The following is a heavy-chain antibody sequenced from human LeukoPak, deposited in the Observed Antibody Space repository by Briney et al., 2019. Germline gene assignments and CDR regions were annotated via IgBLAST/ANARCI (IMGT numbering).Heavy chain of an antibody. CDR1: GCTFTSYG. D-gene: IGHD1-1*01. J-gene: IGHJ6*03. V-gene: IGHV1-18*01. Sequence: ASVKVSCKASGCTFTSYGISWVRQAPGQGLEWMGWISAYNGATNYAHKFQGRVTMTTDTPTTTAYMELRSLRSDDTAVYYCARQQLEWATIRNVGYYQYYYMDVWGKGTTVTVSS. CDR2: ISAYNGAT. CDR3: ARQQLEWATIRNVGYYQYYYMDV.